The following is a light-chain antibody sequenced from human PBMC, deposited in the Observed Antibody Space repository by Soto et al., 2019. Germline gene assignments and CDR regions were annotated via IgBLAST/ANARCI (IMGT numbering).Light chain of an antibody. CDR2: AAS. Sequence: DTQMTQSPSSLSSSVGDTFTIICRASQSVTNYLNWYQQRPGKAPRLLIYAASSLQSGVPSRFSGSGSGTHFTLTISSLQPEDFATYYCQQSYSTPTFGQGTKVDI. CDR1: QSVTNY. CDR3: QQSYSTPT. V-gene: IGKV1-39*01. J-gene: IGKJ2*01.